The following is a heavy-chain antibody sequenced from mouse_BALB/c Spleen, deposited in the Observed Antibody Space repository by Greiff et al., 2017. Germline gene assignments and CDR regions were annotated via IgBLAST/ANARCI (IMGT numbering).Heavy chain of an antibody. CDR3: AREGDYEDYAMDY. D-gene: IGHD2-4*01. CDR2: IWAGGST. J-gene: IGHJ4*01. CDR1: GFSLTSYG. V-gene: IGHV2-9*02. Sequence: VKLVESGPGLVAPSQSLSITCTVSGFSLTSYGVHWVRQPPGKGLEWLGVIWAGGSTNYNSALMSRLSISKDNSKSQVFLKMNSLQTDDTAMYYCAREGDYEDYAMDYWGQGTSVTVSS.